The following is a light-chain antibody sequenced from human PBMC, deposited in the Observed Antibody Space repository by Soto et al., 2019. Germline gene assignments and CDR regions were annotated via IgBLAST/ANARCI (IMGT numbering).Light chain of an antibody. J-gene: IGKJ2*01. CDR2: ATS. Sequence: EIVLTQSPDTLSLSPGERATLSCRASQIVDSRYFAWYQQKPGQPPRLLIFATSSRASGIPERFSGSGSATDFTLTISRLEPEDFAVYYCQEYGDSPLYAFGQGTKLEIK. V-gene: IGKV3-20*01. CDR3: QEYGDSPLYA. CDR1: QIVDSRY.